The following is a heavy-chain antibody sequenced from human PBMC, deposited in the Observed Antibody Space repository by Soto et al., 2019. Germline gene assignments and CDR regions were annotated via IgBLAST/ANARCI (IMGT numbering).Heavy chain of an antibody. CDR2: ISAYNGNK. D-gene: IGHD6-13*01. CDR3: ASYLGQQLFDY. V-gene: IGHV1-18*01. Sequence: QVQLVQSGAEVKKPGASVKVSCKASGYTFTSYGISWVRQAPGQGLEWMGWISAYNGNKKYAQKLPGRVTMTTDTATSTADMELRSLRSDDTAVYYCASYLGQQLFDYWGQGTLVTVSS. J-gene: IGHJ4*02. CDR1: GYTFTSYG.